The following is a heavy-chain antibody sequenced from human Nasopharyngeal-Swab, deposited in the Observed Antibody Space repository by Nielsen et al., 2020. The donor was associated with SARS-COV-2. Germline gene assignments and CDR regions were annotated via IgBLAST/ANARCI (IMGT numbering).Heavy chain of an antibody. D-gene: IGHD5/OR15-5a*01. Sequence: SETLSLTCTVSGGSLSNFHWSWIRLSPGKGLEWIGYVYDSGSIKYNPSLNSRVTISVDTSKTKFSLKVRSVTAADTAVYFCARRLGLRAPFDYWGQGTLVTVSS. CDR1: GGSLSNFH. CDR2: VYDSGSI. CDR3: ARRLGLRAPFDY. J-gene: IGHJ4*02. V-gene: IGHV4-59*08.